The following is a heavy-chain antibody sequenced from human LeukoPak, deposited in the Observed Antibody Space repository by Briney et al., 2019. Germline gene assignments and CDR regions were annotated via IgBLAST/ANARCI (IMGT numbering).Heavy chain of an antibody. CDR1: GGSLSRYS. V-gene: IGHV4-34*01. J-gene: IGHJ4*02. D-gene: IGHD6-13*01. Sequence: SETLSLTCAVYGGSLSRYSWSWIRQPPGEGLEWIGEINHSGSTNHNPSLKGRVTISVDTSKNQFSLKLNSVTAADTAVYYCARVVGKYSSSWYYWGQGTLVTVSS. CDR2: INHSGST. CDR3: ARVVGKYSSSWYY.